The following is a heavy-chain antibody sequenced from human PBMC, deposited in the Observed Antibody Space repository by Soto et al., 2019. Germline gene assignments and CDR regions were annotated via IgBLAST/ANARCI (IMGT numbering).Heavy chain of an antibody. Sequence: GGSLRLSCAASGFTFNLYGMHWVRQAPGKGLEWVAAIAKDGSDIHYIDSVRGRFTISRDNSENTLYLQMDSLRGDDSAVYFCSRAAAYDRSGYYYSLEYWGHGTQVTVSS. CDR3: SRAAAYDRSGYYYSLEY. CDR2: IAKDGSDI. V-gene: IGHV3-30*03. CDR1: GFTFNLYG. J-gene: IGHJ4*01. D-gene: IGHD3-22*01.